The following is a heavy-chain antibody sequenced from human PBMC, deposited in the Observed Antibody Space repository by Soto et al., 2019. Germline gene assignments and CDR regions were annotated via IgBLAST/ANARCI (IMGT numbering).Heavy chain of an antibody. CDR2: ISGRGGST. CDR1: GFTFSSYA. CDR3: AKGPLYGDYVSG. V-gene: IGHV3-23*01. Sequence: EVQLLESGGGLVQPGGSLRLSCAASGFTFSSYAMSWVRQAPGKGLEWVSGISGRGGSTYYADSVKGRFTISRHNSNNPLYLQMNSLRAEDTAVYYCAKGPLYGDYVSGWGQGTLVTVSS. J-gene: IGHJ4*02. D-gene: IGHD4-17*01.